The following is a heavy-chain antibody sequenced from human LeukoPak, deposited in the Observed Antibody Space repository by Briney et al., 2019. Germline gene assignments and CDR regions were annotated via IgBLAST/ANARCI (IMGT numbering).Heavy chain of an antibody. CDR3: AKDFLKSISLIRGIRSWVGYFDY. J-gene: IGHJ4*02. Sequence: GGSLRLSCAASGFTFSSYGMHWVRQAPGMGLEWVTFIRYDGSNKYYADSVKGRFTISRDNSKNTLYLQMNSLRAEDTAVYYCAKDFLKSISLIRGIRSWVGYFDYWGQGTLVTVSS. V-gene: IGHV3-30*02. D-gene: IGHD3-10*01. CDR2: IRYDGSNK. CDR1: GFTFSSYG.